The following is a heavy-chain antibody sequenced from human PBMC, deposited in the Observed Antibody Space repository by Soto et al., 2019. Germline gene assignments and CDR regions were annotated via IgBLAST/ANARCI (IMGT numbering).Heavy chain of an antibody. V-gene: IGHV3-30*18. CDR2: ISYDGSNK. J-gene: IGHJ1*01. CDR1: GFTFSSYG. CDR3: AKGVVVAATYSQH. Sequence: QVQLVESGGGVVQPGRSLRLSCAASGFTFSSYGMHWVRQAPGKGLEWVAVISYDGSNKYYADSVKGRFTISRDNSKNTLYLQMNSLRAEDTAVYCCAKGVVVAATYSQHWGQGTLVTVSS. D-gene: IGHD2-15*01.